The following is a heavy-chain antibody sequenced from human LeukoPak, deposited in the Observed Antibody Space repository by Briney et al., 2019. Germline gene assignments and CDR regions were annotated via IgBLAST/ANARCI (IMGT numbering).Heavy chain of an antibody. V-gene: IGHV3-23*01. Sequence: GGSLRLSCAASEFTFSSFAMNWVRQAPGKGLEWVSGTSDSGTTTYHADSVKGRFTMSRDNSKKTLFLQMDSLRAEDTAVYYCAKGGSGFGFYYGMDVWGQGTTVTVSS. CDR1: EFTFSSFA. CDR2: TSDSGTTT. J-gene: IGHJ6*02. D-gene: IGHD3-10*01. CDR3: AKGGSGFGFYYGMDV.